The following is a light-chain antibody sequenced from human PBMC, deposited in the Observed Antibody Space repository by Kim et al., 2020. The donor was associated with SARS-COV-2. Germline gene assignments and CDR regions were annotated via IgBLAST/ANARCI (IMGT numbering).Light chain of an antibody. Sequence: APTGDRVTITCRGRQGIRSYLAWDKQKPGKAPKLLIYAASTLQSGVPSRFSGSGSVTDFTLTISCLQSEEFATYYCQQYYSYTRTFGQGTKVDIK. J-gene: IGKJ1*01. CDR1: QGIRSY. V-gene: IGKV1-8*01. CDR3: QQYYSYTRT. CDR2: AAS.